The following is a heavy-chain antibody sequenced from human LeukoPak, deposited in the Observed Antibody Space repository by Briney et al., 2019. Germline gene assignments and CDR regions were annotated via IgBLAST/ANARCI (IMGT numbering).Heavy chain of an antibody. CDR2: IKPDGGEE. Sequence: GGSLRLSCAASGSTFSSYMMTWVRQAPGKGLEWVANIKPDGGEEFYVDSVRGRFTISRDNPKNSVYLQMNSLRAEDTAVYYCARDRDGYPYWGQGTLVTVSS. CDR3: ARDRDGYPY. D-gene: IGHD3-22*01. CDR1: GSTFSSYM. V-gene: IGHV3-7*01. J-gene: IGHJ4*02.